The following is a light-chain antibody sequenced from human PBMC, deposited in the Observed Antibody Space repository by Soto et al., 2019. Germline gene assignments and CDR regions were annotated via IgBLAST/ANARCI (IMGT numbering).Light chain of an antibody. J-gene: IGLJ2*01. CDR1: TLCNKY. Sequence: SYELTQPPSVSVSPGQTASITCSGDTLCNKYVSWYQQKPGQSPILVISQDIKRPSGIPERFSGSNSGNTATLTISGTQAMDEADYYCQAWDSSTGPFVVFGGGTKLTVL. CDR2: QDI. CDR3: QAWDSSTGPFVV. V-gene: IGLV3-1*01.